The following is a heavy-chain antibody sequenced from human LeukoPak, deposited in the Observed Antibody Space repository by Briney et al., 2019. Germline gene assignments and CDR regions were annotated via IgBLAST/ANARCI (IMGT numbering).Heavy chain of an antibody. CDR3: ARAIRAFDV. Sequence: SETLSLTCSVSGDSISSYYWSWIRQPPGMGLEWIGYVYYTGNTNYNPSLKSRVTKSVDTSKNQFSLKLSSVTAADTAVYYCARAIRAFDVWGQGTMVTVSS. J-gene: IGHJ3*01. CDR2: VYYTGNT. CDR1: GDSISSYY. V-gene: IGHV4-59*01.